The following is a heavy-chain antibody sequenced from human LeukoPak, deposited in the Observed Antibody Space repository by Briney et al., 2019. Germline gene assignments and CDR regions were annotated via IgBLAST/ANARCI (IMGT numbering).Heavy chain of an antibody. V-gene: IGHV4-38-2*02. CDR2: IYHSGST. CDR3: ARDILGWFDP. CDR1: GGTISSGYY. Sequence: SETLSLTCTVSGGTISSGYYWGWIRQPPGKGLEWIGSIYHSGSTYYNPSLRSRVTISVDTSKNQFSLKLSSVTAADTAVYYCARDILGWFDPWGQGTLVTVSS. D-gene: IGHD7-27*01. J-gene: IGHJ5*02.